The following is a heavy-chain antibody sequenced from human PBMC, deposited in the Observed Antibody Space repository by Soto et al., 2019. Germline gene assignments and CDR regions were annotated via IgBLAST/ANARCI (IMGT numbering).Heavy chain of an antibody. CDR2: ITNNSDYT. J-gene: IGHJ4*02. CDR3: AKGYSTGWHSSLNS. D-gene: IGHD6-19*01. Sequence: EVQLVESGGGLVQPGGSLRLSCAASGFTFSNYGVSWVRQAPGKGLECVSAITNNSDYTYYADSVKGRFTVSRDNSKNTRFLEMNSLRAEDTAVYYCAKGYSTGWHSSLNSWGQGTLVTVSS. CDR1: GFTFSNYG. V-gene: IGHV3-23*04.